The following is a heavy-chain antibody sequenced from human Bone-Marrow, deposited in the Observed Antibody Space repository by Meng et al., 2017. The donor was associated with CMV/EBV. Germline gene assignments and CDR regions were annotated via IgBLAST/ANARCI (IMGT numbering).Heavy chain of an antibody. V-gene: IGHV1-69*05. D-gene: IGHD2-2*02. J-gene: IGHJ6*02. Sequence: DFSYASCGIPFNSADSWVRQAPGQGLVWMGVIIPFFATANYPQKFQGRVTITTDESTNTAYMELSSLRSEDTAVYYCARDRTGDCSSTTCYNHYYYYGMDVWGQGTTVTVSS. CDR3: ARDRTGDCSSTTCYNHYYYYGMDV. CDR1: CGIPFNSA. CDR2: IIPFFATA.